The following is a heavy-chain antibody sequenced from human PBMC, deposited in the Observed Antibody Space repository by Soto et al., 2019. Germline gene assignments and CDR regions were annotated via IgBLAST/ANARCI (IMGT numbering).Heavy chain of an antibody. CDR3: TTGESPAEAYFFDY. V-gene: IGHV3-49*04. D-gene: IGHD1-26*01. CDR2: IRNQTYGETT. Sequence: EVQLVESGGGLVQPGRSLRLSCTASGFSFTHYAINWVRQAPGQGLEWVGLIRNQTYGETTEYAASMKGRFTISRDDLSNFAYLQINSLKPEHSAVYYCTTGESPAEAYFFDYWGQGTLVSVSS. CDR1: GFSFTHYA. J-gene: IGHJ4*02.